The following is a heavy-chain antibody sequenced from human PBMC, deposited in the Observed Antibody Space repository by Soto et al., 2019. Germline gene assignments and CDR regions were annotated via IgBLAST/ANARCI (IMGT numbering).Heavy chain of an antibody. CDR3: ARDVSRIAVGMDV. CDR2: IYYSGST. V-gene: IGHV4-31*03. Sequence: SETLSLTCTVSGGSISSGGYYWSWIRQHPGKGLEWIGYIYYSGSTYYNPSLKSRVTISVDTSKNQFSLKLSSVTAEDTAVYYCARDVSRIAVGMDVWGQGTTVTVSS. D-gene: IGHD6-19*01. J-gene: IGHJ6*02. CDR1: GGSISSGGYY.